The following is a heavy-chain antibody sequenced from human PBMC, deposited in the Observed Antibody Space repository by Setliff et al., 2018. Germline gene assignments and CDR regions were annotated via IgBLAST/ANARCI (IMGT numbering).Heavy chain of an antibody. V-gene: IGHV3-23*01. D-gene: IGHD5-18*01. CDR2: ISGSGDKT. CDR3: AREGGDTAMVGAFDY. J-gene: IGHJ4*02. CDR1: GFTFSNFA. Sequence: GGSLRLSCAASGFTFSNFAMTWVRQAPGKGLEWVSGISGSGDKTYYADSVKGRFTISRDNSKNTLYLQMNSLRAEDTAVYYCAREGGDTAMVGAFDYWGQGTLVTVSS.